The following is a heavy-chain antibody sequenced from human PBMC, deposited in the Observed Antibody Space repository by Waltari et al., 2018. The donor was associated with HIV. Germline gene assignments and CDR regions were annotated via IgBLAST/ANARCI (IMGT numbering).Heavy chain of an antibody. CDR1: GFTFSSYG. CDR2: IWYDVTNK. J-gene: IGHJ6*02. V-gene: IGHV3-33*01. Sequence: QVQLVESGGGVVQPGRSLRLSCAASGFTFSSYGMHWVRQAPGKGLEWVSVIWYDVTNKYYADSVKGRFTISRDNSKNTLYLQMNSLRAEDTAVYYCARDRSEGGGYYYYGLDVWGQGTTVTVSS. D-gene: IGHD2-15*01. CDR3: ARDRSEGGGYYYYGLDV.